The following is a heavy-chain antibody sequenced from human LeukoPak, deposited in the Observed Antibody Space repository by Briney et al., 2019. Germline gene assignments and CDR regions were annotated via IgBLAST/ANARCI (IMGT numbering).Heavy chain of an antibody. CDR3: ARTSTVTPEGYYFDY. Sequence: SVKVSCKASGGTFSSYAISWVRQAPGQGLEWMGRIIPIFGTANYAQKFQGRVTITTDESTSTAYMELSSLRSEDTAVYYCARTSTVTPEGYYFDYWGQGTLVTVSS. CDR1: GGTFSSYA. J-gene: IGHJ4*02. D-gene: IGHD4-17*01. V-gene: IGHV1-69*05. CDR2: IIPIFGTA.